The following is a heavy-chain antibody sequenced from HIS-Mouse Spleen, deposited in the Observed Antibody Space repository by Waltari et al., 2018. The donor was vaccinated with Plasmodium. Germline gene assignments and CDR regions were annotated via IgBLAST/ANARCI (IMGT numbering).Heavy chain of an antibody. CDR1: GFTFSSYS. CDR2: ISSSSSYI. Sequence: EVQLVESGGGLVKPGGSLRLSCAASGFTFSSYSMNWVRQAPGNGLEWVSSISSSSSYIYYADSVKGRFTISRDNAKNSLYLQMNSRRVEDTAVYYCAREGAFDYWGQGTLVTVSS. CDR3: AREGAFDY. V-gene: IGHV3-21*01. J-gene: IGHJ4*02.